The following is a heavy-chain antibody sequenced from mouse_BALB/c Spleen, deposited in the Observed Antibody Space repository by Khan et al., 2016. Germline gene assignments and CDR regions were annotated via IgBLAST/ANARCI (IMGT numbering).Heavy chain of an antibody. Sequence: VRLQQSGPDLVKPGASVKISCKASGYSFTGYYMYWVKQSHGKSLEWIVRVNPNNGDTSSNQKFKGKAILTVDKSSSTAYMELRSLTSEDFAVFFWARDAMDYWGQGASLTVSS. CDR2: VNPNNGDT. CDR3: ARDAMDY. J-gene: IGHJ4*01. CDR1: GYSFTGYY. V-gene: IGHV1-26*01.